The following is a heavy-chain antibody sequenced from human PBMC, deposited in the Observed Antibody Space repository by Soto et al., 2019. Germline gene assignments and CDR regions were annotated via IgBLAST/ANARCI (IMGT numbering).Heavy chain of an antibody. CDR2: IYSGGST. CDR1: GFTVSSNY. Sequence: EVQLVESGGGLVQPGGSLRLSCAASGFTVSSNYMRWVRQAPGKGLEWVSVIYSGGSTNYADSVKGRFTISRDNSKNTLYIQMNSLRAEDTAVYYCAREGVVAAPDWGQGTLVTVSS. J-gene: IGHJ4*02. D-gene: IGHD2-15*01. CDR3: AREGVVAAPD. V-gene: IGHV3-66*01.